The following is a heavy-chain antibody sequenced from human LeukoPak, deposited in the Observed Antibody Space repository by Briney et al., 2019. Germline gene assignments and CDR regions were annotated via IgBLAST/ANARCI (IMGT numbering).Heavy chain of an antibody. J-gene: IGHJ6*03. CDR1: VFIFSSYS. CDR2: ISYDGSNK. V-gene: IGHV3-30*03. Sequence: GGSLRLSCAASVFIFSSYSMNWVRQAPGKGLEWVAVISYDGSNKYYADSVKGQFTISRDNSKNTLYLQMNSLRAEDTAVYYCARDLSSGWNPYYYMDVWGKGTTVTISS. CDR3: ARDLSSGWNPYYYMDV. D-gene: IGHD6-19*01.